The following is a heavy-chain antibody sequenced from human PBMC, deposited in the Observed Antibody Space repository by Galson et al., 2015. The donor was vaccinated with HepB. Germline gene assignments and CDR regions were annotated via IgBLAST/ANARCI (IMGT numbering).Heavy chain of an antibody. Sequence: SLRLSCAASGFTFSSYWMSWVRQAPGKGLEWVSAISGSGGSTYYADSVKGRFTISRDNSKNTLYLQMNSLRAEDTAVYYCAKAQSDFMIVVVNGAFDIWGQGTMVTVSS. CDR3: AKAQSDFMIVVVNGAFDI. V-gene: IGHV3-23*01. J-gene: IGHJ3*02. CDR1: GFTFSSYW. D-gene: IGHD3-22*01. CDR2: ISGSGGST.